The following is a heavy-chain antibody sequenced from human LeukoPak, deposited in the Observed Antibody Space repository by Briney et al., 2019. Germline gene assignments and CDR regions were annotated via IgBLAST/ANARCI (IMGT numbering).Heavy chain of an antibody. V-gene: IGHV1-18*01. CDR2: ISAYNGNT. J-gene: IGHJ4*02. D-gene: IGHD3-22*01. CDR3: ARDPYYYDSSGYPVDY. CDR1: GYTFTSYG. Sequence: ASVKVSCKASGYTFTSYGISWVRQAPGQGLEWMAWISAYNGNTNYAQKFQGRVTMTTDTSTSTAYMELRSLRSDDTAVFYCARDPYYYDSSGYPVDYWGQGTLVTVSS.